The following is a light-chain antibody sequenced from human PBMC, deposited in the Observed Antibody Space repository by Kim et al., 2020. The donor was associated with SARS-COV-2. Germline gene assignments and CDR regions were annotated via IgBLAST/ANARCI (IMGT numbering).Light chain of an antibody. CDR1: QRVTGTY. Sequence: LFPVERASLSCRASQRVTGTYLAWYQQKPGQAPRLVISDASSRAAGIPDRFSGNGSGTDFTLTISRLEPGDSAVYHCQQYGDSPKTFGQGTKVEI. J-gene: IGKJ1*01. CDR2: DAS. V-gene: IGKV3-20*01. CDR3: QQYGDSPKT.